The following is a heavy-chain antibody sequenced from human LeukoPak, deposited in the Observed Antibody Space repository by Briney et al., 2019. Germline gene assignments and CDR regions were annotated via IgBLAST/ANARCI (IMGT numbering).Heavy chain of an antibody. CDR1: GYTFPSYW. J-gene: IGHJ6*02. CDR3: ARPNVVDGMDV. V-gene: IGHV5-10-1*01. CDR2: IDPSDSYT. D-gene: IGHD2-15*01. Sequence: GESLKISCKGSGYTFPSYWINWVRQMPGKGLEWMGRIDPSDSYTNYSPSFQGHVTISADKSISTAYLQWSSLKASDTAMYYCARPNVVDGMDVWGQGTTVTVSS.